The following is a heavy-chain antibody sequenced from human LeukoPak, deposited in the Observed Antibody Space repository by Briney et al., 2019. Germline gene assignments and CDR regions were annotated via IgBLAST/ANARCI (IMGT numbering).Heavy chain of an antibody. J-gene: IGHJ4*02. Sequence: GGSLRLSCAASGFTFSSFAMSWVRQAPGKGLQWVSAISDSGGSTYYTDSVKGRFTISRDNSNITLYLQMNSLRAEDTAVYFCAKDQLYSYDNSGYVWGQGTLVTVSS. CDR2: ISDSGGST. D-gene: IGHD3-22*01. CDR3: AKDQLYSYDNSGYV. CDR1: GFTFSSFA. V-gene: IGHV3-23*01.